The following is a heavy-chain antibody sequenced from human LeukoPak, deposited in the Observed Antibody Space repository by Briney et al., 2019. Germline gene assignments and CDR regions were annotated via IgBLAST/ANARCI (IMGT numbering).Heavy chain of an antibody. J-gene: IGHJ5*02. D-gene: IGHD3-3*01. V-gene: IGHV4-34*01. Sequence: PSETLSLTCAVYGGSSSGYYWSWIRQPPGKGLEWIGEINHSGSTNYNPSLKSRVTISVDTSKNQFSLKLSSVTAADTAVYYCAISTIFGVVAQYNWFDPWGQGTLVTVSS. CDR2: INHSGST. CDR1: GGSSSGYY. CDR3: AISTIFGVVAQYNWFDP.